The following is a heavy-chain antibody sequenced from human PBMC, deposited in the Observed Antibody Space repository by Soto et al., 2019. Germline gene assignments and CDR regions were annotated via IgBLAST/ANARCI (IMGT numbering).Heavy chain of an antibody. V-gene: IGHV1-24*01. CDR3: ATGLAYYYDSSGYLPDY. CDR1: GYTLTELS. CDR2: FDPEDGET. J-gene: IGHJ4*02. D-gene: IGHD3-22*01. Sequence: ASVKVSCKVSGYTLTELSMHWVRQAPGKGLEWMGGFDPEDGETIYAQKFQGRVTMTEDTSTDTAYMELSSLRSEDTAVYYCATGLAYYYDSSGYLPDYWGQGTLVTVYS.